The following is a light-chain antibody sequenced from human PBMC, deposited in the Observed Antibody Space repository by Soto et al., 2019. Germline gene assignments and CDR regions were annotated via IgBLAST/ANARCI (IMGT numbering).Light chain of an antibody. Sequence: QSALTQPRSVSGSPGQSVTISCTGTSSDVGGYNYVSWYQQHPGKAPKLMISDVSKRPSGVPDRFSGSKSGNTASLTISGLQAEDEADYYCCSSAGTYTSVFGGGTKVIVL. CDR1: SSDVGGYNY. CDR3: CSSAGTYTSV. V-gene: IGLV2-11*01. J-gene: IGLJ3*02. CDR2: DVS.